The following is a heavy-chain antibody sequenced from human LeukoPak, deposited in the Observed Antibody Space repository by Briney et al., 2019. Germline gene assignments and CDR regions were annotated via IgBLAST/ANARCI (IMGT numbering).Heavy chain of an antibody. Sequence: ASVKVSCKASGYTFTSYDINWVRQATAQGLEWMGWMNPNSGNTGYAQKFQGRVTMTRNTSISTAYMELSSLRSEDTAVYYCARGRYVRNWFDPWGQGTLVTVSS. CDR1: GYTFTSYD. D-gene: IGHD3-16*01. V-gene: IGHV1-8*01. CDR3: ARGRYVRNWFDP. J-gene: IGHJ5*02. CDR2: MNPNSGNT.